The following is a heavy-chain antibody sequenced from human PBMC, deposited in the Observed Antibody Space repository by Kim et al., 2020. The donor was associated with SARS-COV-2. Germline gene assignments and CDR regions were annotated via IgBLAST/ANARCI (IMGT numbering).Heavy chain of an antibody. CDR1: GSTFTGYY. D-gene: IGHD5-18*01. Sequence: ASVKVSCKASGSTFTGYYIHWVRQAPGQGLEWMGRINPNSGVTNYAQKFQGRVTMTRDTSISTAYMELIRLRFDDTARYYCARLWARGYNYGFDLYAMDVWGQGTTVTVSS. CDR3: ARLWARGYNYGFDLYAMDV. CDR2: INPNSGVT. V-gene: IGHV1-2*06. J-gene: IGHJ6*02.